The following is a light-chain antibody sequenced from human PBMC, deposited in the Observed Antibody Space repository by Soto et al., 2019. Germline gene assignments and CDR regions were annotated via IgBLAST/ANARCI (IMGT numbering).Light chain of an antibody. V-gene: IGLV2-14*01. J-gene: IGLJ3*02. CDR2: DVS. CDR3: SSYTSSSPDLV. Sequence: QSALTQPASVSGSPGQSITISCTGTSSDVGGYNYVSWYQQHPGEAPQLMIYDVSNRPSGVSNRFSGSKSGNTASLTISGLQAEDEADYYCSSYTSSSPDLVFGGGTKLTVL. CDR1: SSDVGGYNY.